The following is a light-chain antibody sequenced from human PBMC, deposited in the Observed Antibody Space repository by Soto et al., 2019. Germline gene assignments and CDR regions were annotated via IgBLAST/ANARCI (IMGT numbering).Light chain of an antibody. J-gene: IGLJ1*01. CDR2: DVT. CDR1: STDVGGYKY. CDR3: ISYTSSDTYV. V-gene: IGLV2-14*01. Sequence: LTQPASVSGSPGQSITISCTGTSTDVGGYKYVSWYQQHPGKAPKLMIYDVTSRPSGISNRFSGSKSGNTAFLIISGLQAEDEADYYCISYTSSDTYVFGTGTKVTVL.